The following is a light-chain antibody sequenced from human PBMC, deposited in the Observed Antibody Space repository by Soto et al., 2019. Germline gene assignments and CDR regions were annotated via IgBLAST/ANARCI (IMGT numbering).Light chain of an antibody. CDR2: EVS. CDR1: SSDVGGYNY. CDR3: SSFTNTITRYA. J-gene: IGLJ1*01. Sequence: QSVLTQPASVSGSPGQSITISCTGTSSDVGGYNYVSRFQRHPGKAPKLIIYEVSYRPSGVSNRFSGSKSGDTASLTISGLQAEDEADYYCSSFTNTITRYAFGTGTKVTVL. V-gene: IGLV2-14*01.